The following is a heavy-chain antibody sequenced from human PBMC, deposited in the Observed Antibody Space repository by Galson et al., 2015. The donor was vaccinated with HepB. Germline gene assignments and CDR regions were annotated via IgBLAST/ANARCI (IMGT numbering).Heavy chain of an antibody. Sequence: QSGAEVKKPGESLRISCKGSGYSFPSYWISWVRQMPGKALEWMGRIDPSDSYTNYSPSFQGHVTISADKSISTAYLQWSSLKASDTAMYYWARGYYYGSGGYLRWFDPWGQGTLVTVSS. D-gene: IGHD3-10*01. CDR1: GYSFPSYW. CDR2: IDPSDSYT. J-gene: IGHJ5*02. V-gene: IGHV5-10-1*01. CDR3: ARGYYYGSGGYLRWFDP.